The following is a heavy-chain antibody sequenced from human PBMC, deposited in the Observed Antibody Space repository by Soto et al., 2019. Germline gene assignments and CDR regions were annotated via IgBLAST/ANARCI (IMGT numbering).Heavy chain of an antibody. CDR2: IYYTGNT. Sequence: LSLTCTVSGGSITSYYWSWIRQSPGQGLECLGFIYYTGNTNYNPSLAGRVTISVDTSKNQFFLNLRSVTAADTAVYYCARDVRYGSGRTYDMDVWGQET. D-gene: IGHD3-10*01. CDR3: ARDVRYGSGRTYDMDV. V-gene: IGHV4-59*01. J-gene: IGHJ6*02. CDR1: GGSITSYY.